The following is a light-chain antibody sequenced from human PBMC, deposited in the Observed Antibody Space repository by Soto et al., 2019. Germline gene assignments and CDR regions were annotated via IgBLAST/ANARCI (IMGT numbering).Light chain of an antibody. CDR1: TGDVGTYNF. CDR2: DAS. V-gene: IGLV2-11*01. CDR3: CSYAGSFTWV. Sequence: QSVLTQPRSVSGSPGQSVTISCTGTTGDVGTYNFVSWHQHHPGKAPKLMIYDASKRPSGVPDRFSASKSGNTASLTISGLQAEDEADYYCCSYAGSFTWVFGGGTKLTVL. J-gene: IGLJ3*02.